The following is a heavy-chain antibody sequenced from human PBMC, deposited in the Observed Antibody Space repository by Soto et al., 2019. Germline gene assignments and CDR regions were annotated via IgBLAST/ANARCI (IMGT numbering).Heavy chain of an antibody. CDR1: GFTFSSYG. D-gene: IGHD7-27*01. Sequence: QVQLVESGGGVVQPGRSLRLSCAASGFTFSSYGMHWVRQAPGKGLEWVAVIWYDGSNKYYADSVKGRFTISRDNSKNTLYLQMNSLRAEDTAVYYCARSLNWGGGYYFDYWGQGTLVTVSS. CDR3: ARSLNWGGGYYFDY. CDR2: IWYDGSNK. V-gene: IGHV3-33*01. J-gene: IGHJ4*02.